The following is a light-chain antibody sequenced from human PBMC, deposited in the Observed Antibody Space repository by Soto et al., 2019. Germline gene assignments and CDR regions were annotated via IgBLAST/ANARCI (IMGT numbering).Light chain of an antibody. CDR3: QQYYSNRS. CDR1: QDISSY. J-gene: IGKJ1*01. CDR2: AAS. Sequence: AIRMTQSPTSFSASTGERVTITCRASQDISSYLAWYQQKPGEAPKLLIQAASALQSGVPSRFSGSGSGTEFTLTISRLQSEDVPTYYCQQYYSNRSFGQGTKVEV. V-gene: IGKV1-8*01.